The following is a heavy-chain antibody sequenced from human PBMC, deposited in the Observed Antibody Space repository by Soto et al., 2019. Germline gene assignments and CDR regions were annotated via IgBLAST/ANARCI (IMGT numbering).Heavy chain of an antibody. Sequence: EVQLVESGGGLAQPGGSLRLSCAASGFTFSPYWMSWVRQAPGKGLEWVAIIKDDGGDEHYLEAVRGRFTISRDNAKKSLYLAMNSLRVEDTAMYYCAGGSGWISDSWGQGTLVTVSS. V-gene: IGHV3-7*05. CDR2: IKDDGGDE. D-gene: IGHD6-19*01. CDR3: AGGSGWISDS. J-gene: IGHJ4*02. CDR1: GFTFSPYW.